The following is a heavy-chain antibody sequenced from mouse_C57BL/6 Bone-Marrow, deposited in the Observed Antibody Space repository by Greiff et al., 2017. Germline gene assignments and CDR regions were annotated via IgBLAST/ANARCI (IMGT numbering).Heavy chain of an antibody. D-gene: IGHD2-12*01. CDR1: GYSFTSYY. Sequence: VKLMESGPELVKPGASVKISCKASGYSFTSYYIHWVKQRPGQGLEWIGWIYPGSGNTKYNEKVKGKATLTADTSSSTAYMQISSLTSEDSAVYYCARELQYYFDYWGQGTTLTVSS. J-gene: IGHJ2*01. V-gene: IGHV1-66*01. CDR3: ARELQYYFDY. CDR2: IYPGSGNT.